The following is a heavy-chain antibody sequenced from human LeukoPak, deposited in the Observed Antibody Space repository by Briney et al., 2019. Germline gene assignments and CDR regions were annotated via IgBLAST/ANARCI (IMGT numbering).Heavy chain of an antibody. CDR1: GYTFLNYL. CDR2: IYPADSKT. J-gene: IGHJ3*01. D-gene: IGHD3/OR15-3a*01. V-gene: IGHV5-51*01. CDR3: MADNLDEAPGFDL. Sequence: GQSLKISCQASGYTFLNYLIAWVRQIPGKGLDGMGIIYPADSKTRYGPPFQGHVTISADDSSSVVYLQWNSLKASDTARYYCMADNLDEAPGFDLWGQGTMVTVSS.